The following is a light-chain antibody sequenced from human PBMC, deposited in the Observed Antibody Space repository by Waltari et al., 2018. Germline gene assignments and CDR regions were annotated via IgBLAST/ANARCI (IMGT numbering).Light chain of an antibody. V-gene: IGLV3-25*03. CDR3: QSAHSGSTHLL. CDR1: VLPKEY. Sequence: SYELTQPPSVSVSPGQTARIPCSGDVLPKEYDSWYQQKPGQAPVLIISKDTERASGIPERFSGSTSGTTVTLTISGAQADDEADYYCQSAHSGSTHLLFGGGTKLTVL. J-gene: IGLJ2*01. CDR2: KDT.